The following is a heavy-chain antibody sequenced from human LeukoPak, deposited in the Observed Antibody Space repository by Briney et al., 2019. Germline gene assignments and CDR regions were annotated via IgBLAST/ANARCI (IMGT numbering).Heavy chain of an antibody. CDR2: IKQDGSEK. CDR3: AREITAGTTRGPYYYGMDV. Sequence: GGSLRLSCAASGFTFSSHWMSWVRQAPGKGLEWVANIKQDGSEKYYVDSVKGRFTISRDNVKNSLYLQMNSLRAEDTAVYYCAREITAGTTRGPYYYGMDVWGQGTTVTVSS. CDR1: GFTFSSHW. J-gene: IGHJ6*02. V-gene: IGHV3-7*01. D-gene: IGHD1-7*01.